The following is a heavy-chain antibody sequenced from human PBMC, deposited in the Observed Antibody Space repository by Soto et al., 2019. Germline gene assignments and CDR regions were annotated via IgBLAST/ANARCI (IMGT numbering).Heavy chain of an antibody. Sequence: GGSLRLSCAASGFTFSSYAMHCVRQAPGKGLEWVAVISYDGSNKYYADSVKGRFTISRDNSKNTLYLQMNSLRAEDTAVYYCARDQEVYYDSLTGYPLDYWGQGTLVTVSS. CDR3: ARDQEVYYDSLTGYPLDY. V-gene: IGHV3-30-3*01. D-gene: IGHD3-9*01. CDR2: ISYDGSNK. CDR1: GFTFSSYA. J-gene: IGHJ4*01.